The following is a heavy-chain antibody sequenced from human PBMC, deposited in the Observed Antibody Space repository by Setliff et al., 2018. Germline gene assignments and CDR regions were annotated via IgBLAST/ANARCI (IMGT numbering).Heavy chain of an antibody. V-gene: IGHV1-8*03. D-gene: IGHD3-10*01. J-gene: IGHJ4*02. CDR2: MNPNSGNT. CDR3: ARGLLWFGEPSW. CDR1: GYTFIDQY. Sequence: ASVKVSCKASGYTFIDQYIHWVRQATGQGLEWMGWMNPNSGNTGYAQKFQGRVTITRNTSISTAYMELSSLRSEDTAVYYCARGLLWFGEPSWWGQGTLVTVSS.